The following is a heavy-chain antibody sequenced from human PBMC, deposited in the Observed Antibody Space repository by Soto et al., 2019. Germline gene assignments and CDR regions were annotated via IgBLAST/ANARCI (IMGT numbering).Heavy chain of an antibody. CDR3: ARRRRSLGDAFDI. V-gene: IGHV5-10-1*01. J-gene: IGHJ3*02. D-gene: IGHD3-16*01. CDR1: GYSFTSYW. CDR2: IDPSDSYT. Sequence: PGESLKISCKGSGYSFTSYWISWVRQLPGKGLEWMGRIDPSDSYTNYSPSFQGHVTISADKSISTAYLQWSSLKASDTAMYYCARRRRSLGDAFDIWGQGTMVTVSS.